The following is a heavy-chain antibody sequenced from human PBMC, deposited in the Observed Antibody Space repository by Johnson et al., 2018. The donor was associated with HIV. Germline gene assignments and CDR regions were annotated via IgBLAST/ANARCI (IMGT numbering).Heavy chain of an antibody. CDR2: INQDGREK. CDR3: ARVRASGWGSYPNDAFDI. CDR1: GFTFNTYW. J-gene: IGHJ3*02. V-gene: IGHV3-7*01. Sequence: VQLVESGGGVVQPGGSLSLSCAASGFTFNTYWMTWVRQAPGKGLEWVANINQDGREKDYVDSVKGRFTISRDIAKNSLYPQMSGLRAEDTAVYYCARVRASGWGSYPNDAFDIWGQGTMVTVSS. D-gene: IGHD3-16*02.